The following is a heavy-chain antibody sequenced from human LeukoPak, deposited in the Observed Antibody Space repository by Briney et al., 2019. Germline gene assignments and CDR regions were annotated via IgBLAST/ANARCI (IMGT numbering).Heavy chain of an antibody. Sequence: GGSLRLSCAASGFSFSTLWMSWVRQAPGKGLEWVANINEDGSADYYADSVRGRFTISRDNAKNSLYLQMNSLRAEDTAVYYCARGSRTQQKLRDSSSSFKGLYYYYYMDVWGKGTTVTVSS. D-gene: IGHD6-6*01. CDR1: GFSFSTLW. CDR2: INEDGSAD. V-gene: IGHV3-7*01. J-gene: IGHJ6*03. CDR3: ARGSRTQQKLRDSSSSFKGLYYYYYMDV.